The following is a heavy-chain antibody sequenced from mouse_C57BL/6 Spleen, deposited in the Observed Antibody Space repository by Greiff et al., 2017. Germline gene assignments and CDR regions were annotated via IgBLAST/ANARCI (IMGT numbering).Heavy chain of an antibody. D-gene: IGHD1-1*01. V-gene: IGHV5-17*01. Sequence: EVNVVESGGGLVKPGWSLKLSCAASGFTFSDYGMHWVRQAPEKGLEWVAYISSCGSTIYYADTVKGRFTISRDNAKNTLFLHMIRLRSEDTAMYYCERRDYYGSSSYFDYWGQGTSLTVSS. CDR3: ERRDYYGSSSYFDY. J-gene: IGHJ2*02. CDR2: ISSCGSTI. CDR1: GFTFSDYG.